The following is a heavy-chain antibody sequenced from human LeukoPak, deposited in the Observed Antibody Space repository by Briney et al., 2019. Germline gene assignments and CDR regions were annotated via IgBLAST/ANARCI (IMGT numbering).Heavy chain of an antibody. V-gene: IGHV4-34*01. CDR2: INHSGST. J-gene: IGHJ4*02. CDR1: GVSFSGYY. D-gene: IGHD3-9*01. Sequence: PSETLSLTCAVYGVSFSGYYWSWIRQPPGKGLEWIGEINHSGSTNYNPSLKSRVTISVDTSKNQFSLKLSSVTAADTAVYYCARGHLTGSTYYFDYWGQGTLVTVSS. CDR3: ARGHLTGSTYYFDY.